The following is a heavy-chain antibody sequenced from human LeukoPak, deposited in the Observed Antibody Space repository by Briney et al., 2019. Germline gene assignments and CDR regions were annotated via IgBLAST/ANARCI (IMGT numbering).Heavy chain of an antibody. D-gene: IGHD6-19*01. CDR1: GYSFTNYW. J-gene: IGHJ4*02. V-gene: IGHV5-51*01. Sequence: GESLKISCKGSGYSFTNYWIGWVRPMPGKGLEWMGVIFPIDSDARYSPSFQGQVTISADKSVSTAYLQWSSLKASDTAMYYCARRSAVAGRFNDFDYWGQGTLVTVSS. CDR2: IFPIDSDA. CDR3: ARRSAVAGRFNDFDY.